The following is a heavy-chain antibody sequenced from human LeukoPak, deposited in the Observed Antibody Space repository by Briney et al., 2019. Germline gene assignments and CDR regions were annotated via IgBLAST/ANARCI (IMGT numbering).Heavy chain of an antibody. CDR2: IYYSGST. D-gene: IGHD3-10*01. CDR1: GGSISSSSYY. V-gene: IGHV4-39*01. J-gene: IGHJ4*02. CDR3: ARLNYGSGSYYNGFEY. Sequence: SETLSLTCTVSGGSISSSSYYWGWIRQPPGKGLEWIGSIYYSGSTYYNPSLKSRVTISVDTSKNQFSLKLSSVTAADTAVYYCARLNYGSGSYYNGFEYWGQGTLVTVSS.